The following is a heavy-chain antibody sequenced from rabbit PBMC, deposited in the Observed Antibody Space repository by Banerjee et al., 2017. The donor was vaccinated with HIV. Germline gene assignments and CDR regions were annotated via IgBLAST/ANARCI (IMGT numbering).Heavy chain of an antibody. CDR3: ARDPYCSYGDTLNL. CDR1: GFAFSSGYG. CDR2: IYNGDGNT. J-gene: IGHJ4*01. V-gene: IGHV1S45*01. D-gene: IGHD6-1*01. Sequence: QQQLEESGGGLVKPGGTLTLTCTASGFAFSSGYGMCWFRQAPGKGPEWIACIYNGDGNTDYASWVNGRFTISKTSSTTVTLEMTSLTAADTATYFCARDPYCSYGDTLNLWGQGTLVTVS.